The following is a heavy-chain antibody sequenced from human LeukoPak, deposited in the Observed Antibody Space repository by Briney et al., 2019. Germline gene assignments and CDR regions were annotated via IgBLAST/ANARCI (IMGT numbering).Heavy chain of an antibody. CDR3: STVEHF. D-gene: IGHD1-1*01. CDR1: GFTFSSYA. CDR2: ISGSGGST. V-gene: IGHV3-23*01. J-gene: IGHJ4*02. Sequence: GGSLRLSCAASGFTFSSYAMSWVRQAPGKGLEWVSAISGSGGSTYYADSVKGRFTISRDDVKNMLYLQMNSLRVEDTGLYYCSTVEHFWGQGTLVTVSS.